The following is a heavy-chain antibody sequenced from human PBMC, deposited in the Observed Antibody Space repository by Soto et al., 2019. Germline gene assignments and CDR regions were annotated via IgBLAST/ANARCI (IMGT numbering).Heavy chain of an antibody. Sequence: QLQLQESGSGLVKPSQTLSLTCAVSGGSISSGGYSWSWIRQPPGKGLEWIGYIYHSGSTYYNPSLKSRVTISVDRSKNQFSLKLSSVTAADTAVYYCARVFHDSSGYYFDYWGQGTLVTVSS. CDR1: GGSISSGGYS. D-gene: IGHD3-22*01. CDR3: ARVFHDSSGYYFDY. CDR2: IYHSGST. J-gene: IGHJ4*02. V-gene: IGHV4-30-2*01.